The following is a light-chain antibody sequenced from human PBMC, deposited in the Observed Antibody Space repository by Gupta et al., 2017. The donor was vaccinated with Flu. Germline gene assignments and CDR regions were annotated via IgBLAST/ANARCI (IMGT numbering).Light chain of an antibody. CDR3: NSYGASTF. Sequence: QSALTQPRSVSGSPGQSVAISCTGTSNDVGTSDYVSWFQQHPGQAPKLIIYDVNKRPSGVPDRFTGSKSGNTASLTISGLQPQDEADYYCNSYGASTFFGGGTRLTVL. CDR1: SNDVGTSDY. J-gene: IGLJ2*01. V-gene: IGLV2-11*01. CDR2: DVN.